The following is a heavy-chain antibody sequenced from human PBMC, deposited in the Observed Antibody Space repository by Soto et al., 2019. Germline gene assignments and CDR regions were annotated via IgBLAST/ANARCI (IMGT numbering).Heavy chain of an antibody. CDR3: AMDTVATIINFDY. V-gene: IGHV1-18*04. J-gene: IGHJ4*02. D-gene: IGHD5-12*01. CDR2: ISAHNGKT. Sequence: QVQLLQSGAELKKPGASVKVSCKASGYIFPSYGISWARQAPGQGLEWMGWISAHNGKTNYAQKVQGRITMTTDTSTSTAFMELRSLRSDDTALYYCAMDTVATIINFDYWCQGTLVTVSS. CDR1: GYIFPSYG.